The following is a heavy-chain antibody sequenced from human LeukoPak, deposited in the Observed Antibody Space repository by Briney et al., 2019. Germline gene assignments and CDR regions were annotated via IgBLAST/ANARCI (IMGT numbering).Heavy chain of an antibody. D-gene: IGHD4-17*01. Sequence: GGSLTLSCSASGITVSSHYMTWLRQAPGKELEWVAVIDSGGSTNSADSVKGRFSVSRDNSKNTLYLQMNSLRVEDTAVYYCARTYGDYAYYYGMDVWGQGTTVTVSS. J-gene: IGHJ6*01. V-gene: IGHV3-66*01. CDR3: ARTYGDYAYYYGMDV. CDR2: IDSGGST. CDR1: GITVSSHY.